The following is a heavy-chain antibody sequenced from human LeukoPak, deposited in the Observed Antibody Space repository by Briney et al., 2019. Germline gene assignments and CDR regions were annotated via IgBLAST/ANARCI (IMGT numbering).Heavy chain of an antibody. CDR1: GDSVSSNSVA. J-gene: IGHJ3*02. V-gene: IGHV6-1*01. CDR2: TYYRSKWYN. CDR3: ARDPGVFDM. Sequence: SQTLSLTCAISGDSVSSNSVAWTWIRQSPSRGLEWLGRTYYRSKWYNDYAVSVKSRITINPDTSKNQFSLHLNSVIPEDTAVYYCARDPGVFDMWGQGTMVTIS. D-gene: IGHD3-10*01.